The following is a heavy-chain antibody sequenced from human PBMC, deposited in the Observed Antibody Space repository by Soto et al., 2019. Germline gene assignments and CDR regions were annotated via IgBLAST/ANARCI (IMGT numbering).Heavy chain of an antibody. CDR1: GFTFSSYS. J-gene: IGHJ6*03. V-gene: IGHV3-48*01. CDR3: ARDPGQPPRSSYYSDMDA. Sequence: PGGSLRLSCAASGFTFSSYSMNWVRQAPGKGLEWVSYISSSSSTIYYADSVKGRFTISRDNAKNSLYLQMNSLRAEDTAVYYCARDPGQPPRSSYYSDMDARGKGTTVTVSS. CDR2: ISSSSSTI. D-gene: IGHD6-13*01.